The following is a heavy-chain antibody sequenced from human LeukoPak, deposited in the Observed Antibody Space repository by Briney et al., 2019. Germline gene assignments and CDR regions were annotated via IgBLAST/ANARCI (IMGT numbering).Heavy chain of an antibody. CDR2: INHSGGT. Sequence: SETLSLTCTVSGGSISSYYWSWIRQSPGKGLEWIGEINHSGGTNYNPSLKSRVTISVDSSKMQFSLKLNSVTAADMAVYYCARRGLRSTNWYGTLDYWGQGTLVTVSS. D-gene: IGHD1-14*01. CDR1: GGSISSYY. J-gene: IGHJ4*02. CDR3: ARRGLRSTNWYGTLDY. V-gene: IGHV4-34*01.